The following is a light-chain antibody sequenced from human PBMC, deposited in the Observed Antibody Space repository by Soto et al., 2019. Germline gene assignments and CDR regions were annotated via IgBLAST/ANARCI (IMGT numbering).Light chain of an antibody. J-gene: IGKJ4*01. CDR2: GAS. CDR3: QQYGSSPLLT. V-gene: IGKV3-20*01. CDR1: QSVSSTN. Sequence: EIMLTQSPGTLSLSPGERATLSCRASQSVSSTNLAWYQQKPGQAPRLLIYGASSRATGIPDRFSGSGSGTDFTLTISRLEPEDFVVYYCQQYGSSPLLTFGGGTKLEIK.